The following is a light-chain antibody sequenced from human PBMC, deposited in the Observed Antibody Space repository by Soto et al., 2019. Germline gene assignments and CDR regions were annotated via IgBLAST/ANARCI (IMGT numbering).Light chain of an antibody. CDR3: QQYSDLPMT. Sequence: EMVMTQSPGTLSVSPGERATLSCRASQTVGRDYLAWYQHKPGQAPRLLIYGISNRATGIPDRFSGSGSGTEFTLTISRLEPEDFAVYFCQQYSDLPMTFGQGTRLEIK. V-gene: IGKV3-20*01. CDR1: QTVGRDY. J-gene: IGKJ5*01. CDR2: GIS.